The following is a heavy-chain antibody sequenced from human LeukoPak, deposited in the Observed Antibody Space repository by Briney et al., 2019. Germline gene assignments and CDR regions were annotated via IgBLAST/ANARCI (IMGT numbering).Heavy chain of an antibody. Sequence: ASVKVSCKASGYTFTSYGISWVRQAPGQGLEWMGWISAYNGNTNYAQKLQGRVTMTTDTSTSTAYMELRSLRSDDTAVYYCARDRVNSGYDSNFDYWGQGTLVTVSS. CDR2: ISAYNGNT. D-gene: IGHD5-12*01. CDR1: GYTFTSYG. CDR3: ARDRVNSGYDSNFDY. V-gene: IGHV1-18*01. J-gene: IGHJ4*02.